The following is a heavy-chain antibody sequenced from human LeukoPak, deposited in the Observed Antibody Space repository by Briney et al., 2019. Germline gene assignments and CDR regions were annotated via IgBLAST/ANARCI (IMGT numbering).Heavy chain of an antibody. CDR2: ISAYNGNT. Sequence: GASVKVSCKASGYTFTSYGISWVRQAPGQGLEWMGWISAYNGNTNYAQKLQGRVTMTTDTSTSTAYMELRSLRSDDTAVYHCARDQITMVRGAVFDYWGQGTLVTVSS. D-gene: IGHD3-10*01. CDR1: GYTFTSYG. J-gene: IGHJ4*02. V-gene: IGHV1-18*01. CDR3: ARDQITMVRGAVFDY.